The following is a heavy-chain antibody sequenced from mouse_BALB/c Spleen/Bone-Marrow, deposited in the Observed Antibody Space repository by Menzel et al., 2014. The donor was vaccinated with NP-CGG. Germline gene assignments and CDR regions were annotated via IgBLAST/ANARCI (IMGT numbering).Heavy chain of an antibody. CDR3: ARDPVYDNYDAMDY. CDR2: IWAGGST. V-gene: IGHV2-9*02. Sequence: VMLVESGPGLVAPSQSLSITCTVSGFSLTSYGVHWVRQPPGKGLEWLGVIWAGGSTDYNSALMSRLSISKDNSKSQVFLKMNSLQTDDTAMYYCARDPVYDNYDAMDYRGQGTSVTVSS. J-gene: IGHJ4*01. CDR1: GFSLTSYG. D-gene: IGHD2-3*01.